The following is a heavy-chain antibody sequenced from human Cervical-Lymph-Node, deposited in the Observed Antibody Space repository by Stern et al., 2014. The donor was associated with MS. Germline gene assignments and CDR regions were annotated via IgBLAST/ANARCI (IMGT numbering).Heavy chain of an antibody. V-gene: IGHV3-30*18. D-gene: IGHD2-21*01. J-gene: IGHJ4*02. CDR1: GFTFSHYG. CDR3: AKEETYDSIDY. Sequence: VQLVESGGGVVQPGRSLRLSWEASGFTFSHYGMHWVRQAPGKGLEWVAAISYDGTNQYYAASVKGRFTISRDKSKNTLYLQMSSLRAEDTALYYCAKEETYDSIDYWGLGTLVTVSS. CDR2: ISYDGTNQ.